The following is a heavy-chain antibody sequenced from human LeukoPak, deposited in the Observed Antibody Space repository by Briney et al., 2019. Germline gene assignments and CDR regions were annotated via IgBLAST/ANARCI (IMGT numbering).Heavy chain of an antibody. V-gene: IGHV5-51*06. CDR3: ARGKIGYSYGSYY. D-gene: IGHD5-18*01. J-gene: IGHJ4*02. CDR2: IYPGDSDN. CDR1: GYSFNSYW. Sequence: ESLKVSCKGSGYSFNSYWIRWVRQVPGKGLEWMGLIYPGDSDNRYSPSFQGQVTISADKSISTAYLQWSSLKASDTAIYYCARGKIGYSYGSYYWGQGTLVTVSS.